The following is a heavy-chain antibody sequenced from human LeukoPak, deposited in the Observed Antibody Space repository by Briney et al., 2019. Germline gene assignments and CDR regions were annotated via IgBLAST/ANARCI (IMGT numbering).Heavy chain of an antibody. V-gene: IGHV1-69*13. CDR2: IIPIYGTA. CDR3: ARVKGIGSCLDY. J-gene: IGHJ4*02. Sequence: GASVKVSCKASGYTFTTHAISWVRQAPGQGLEWMGGIIPIYGTANYAQKFQGRVTISADESTSTAYMELSSLRSEDTAVYYCARVKGIGSCLDYWGQGTLVTVSS. CDR1: GYTFTTHA. D-gene: IGHD2-15*01.